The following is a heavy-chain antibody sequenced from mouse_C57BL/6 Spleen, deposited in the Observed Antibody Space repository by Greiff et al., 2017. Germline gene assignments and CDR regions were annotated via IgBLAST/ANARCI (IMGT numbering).Heavy chain of an antibody. V-gene: IGHV2-2*01. Sequence: VKLVESGPGLVQPSQSLSITCPVSGFSLTSYGVHWVRQSPGKGLEWLGVIWSGGSTDYNAAFISRLSISKDNSKSQVFFKMNSLQADDTAIYYCARNKGGSSYVRAMDYWGQGTSVTVSS. CDR1: GFSLTSYG. CDR2: IWSGGST. D-gene: IGHD1-1*01. J-gene: IGHJ4*01. CDR3: ARNKGGSSYVRAMDY.